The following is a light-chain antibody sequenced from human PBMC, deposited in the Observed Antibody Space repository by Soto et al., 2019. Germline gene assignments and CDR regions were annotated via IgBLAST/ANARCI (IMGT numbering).Light chain of an antibody. J-gene: IGKJ2*01. CDR1: QSIDSW. CDR3: QLYSRYVYT. V-gene: IGKV1-5*03. Sequence: DIQLTQSPSTLSASVGDRVTITCRASQSIDSWLAWYQQKPGKAPKLLIYKASSLDSGVPSRFSGSGSGTEFTLTISSLQPDDFATDYCQLYSRYVYTFGQGTKLEIK. CDR2: KAS.